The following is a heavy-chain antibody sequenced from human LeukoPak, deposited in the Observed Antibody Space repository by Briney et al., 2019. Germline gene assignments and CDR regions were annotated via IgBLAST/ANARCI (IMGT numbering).Heavy chain of an antibody. V-gene: IGHV1-8*01. CDR3: ARVAGSIDY. D-gene: IGHD1-26*01. J-gene: IGHJ4*02. CDR1: GDAFTTSD. CDR2: TNPKSGYT. Sequence: ASVKVSCKASGDAFTTSDINWVRQATGQGLEWMGWTNPKSGYTGYAQKFQGRVTMSRDTSTCTAYKELSSLSSEDTAVYYCARVAGSIDYWGQGTLVTVSS.